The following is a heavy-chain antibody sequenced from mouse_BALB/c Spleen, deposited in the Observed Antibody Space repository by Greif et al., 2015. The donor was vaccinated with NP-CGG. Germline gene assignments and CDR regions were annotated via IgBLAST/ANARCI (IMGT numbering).Heavy chain of an antibody. CDR3: AGLYYYCLMDY. J-gene: IGHJ4*01. V-gene: IGHV4-1*02. CDR2: INPDSRTI. D-gene: IGHD1-1*01. CDR1: GFDFSRYW. Sequence: DVQLVESGGGLVQPGGSLKLSCAASGFDFSRYWMSWVRQAPGKGLEWIGEINPDSRTINYTPSLKDKFIISRDNAKNTLYLQMSKVRSEDTALHYCAGLYYYCLMDYWGQGTSVTVSS.